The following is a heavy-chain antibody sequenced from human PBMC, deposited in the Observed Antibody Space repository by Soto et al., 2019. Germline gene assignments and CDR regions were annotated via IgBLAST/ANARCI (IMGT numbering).Heavy chain of an antibody. J-gene: IGHJ6*02. CDR3: ARPVLNGMDV. CDR1: GYIFTSYW. V-gene: IGHV5-10-1*01. D-gene: IGHD2-15*01. CDR2: IDPSDSYT. Sequence: GECLKISGNGSGYIFTSYWISWVRQMPGKGLEWMGRIDPSDSYTNYSPSFQGHVTISADKSISTAYLQWSSLKASDTAMYYCARPVLNGMDVWGQGTTVTVSS.